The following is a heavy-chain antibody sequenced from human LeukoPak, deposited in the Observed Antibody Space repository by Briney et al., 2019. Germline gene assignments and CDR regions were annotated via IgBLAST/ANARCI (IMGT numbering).Heavy chain of an antibody. J-gene: IGHJ4*02. D-gene: IGHD3-22*01. CDR2: ISGSGGST. CDR1: GFTFSSYA. CDR3: AKASHYYDSGVEGFVDY. Sequence: PGGSLRLSCAASGFTFSSYAMSWVRQAPGKGLEWVSAISGSGGSTYYADSVKGRFTISRDNSKNTLYLQMNSLRAEDTAVYYCAKASHYYDSGVEGFVDYWGQGTLVTVSS. V-gene: IGHV3-23*01.